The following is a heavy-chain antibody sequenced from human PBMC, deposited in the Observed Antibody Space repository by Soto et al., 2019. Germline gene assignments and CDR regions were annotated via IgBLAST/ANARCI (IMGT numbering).Heavy chain of an antibody. V-gene: IGHV3-49*04. CDR1: GFTFGDYA. CDR2: IRSKAYGGTT. D-gene: IGHD4-4*01. CDR3: TRVNYSNYGIWAYYYYGMDV. Sequence: LRLSCTASGFTFGDYAMSWVRQAPGKGLEWVGFIRSKAYGGTTEYAASVKGRFTISRDDSKSIAYLQMNSLKTEDTAVYYCTRVNYSNYGIWAYYYYGMDVWGQGTTVTVSS. J-gene: IGHJ6*02.